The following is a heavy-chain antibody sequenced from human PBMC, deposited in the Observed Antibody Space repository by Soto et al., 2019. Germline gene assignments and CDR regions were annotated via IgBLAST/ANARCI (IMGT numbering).Heavy chain of an antibody. J-gene: IGHJ5*02. Sequence: QVQLVESGGGVVQPGRSLRPSCAASGFTFSSYAMHWVRQAPGKGLEWVAVISYDGSNKYYADSVKGRFTISRDNSKNTLYLQMNSLRAEDTAVYYCARGTLTIDWFDPWGQGTLVTVSS. CDR1: GFTFSSYA. CDR2: ISYDGSNK. D-gene: IGHD4-17*01. CDR3: ARGTLTIDWFDP. V-gene: IGHV3-30-3*01.